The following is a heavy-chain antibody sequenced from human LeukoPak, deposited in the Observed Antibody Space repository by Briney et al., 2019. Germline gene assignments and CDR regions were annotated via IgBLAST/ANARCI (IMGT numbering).Heavy chain of an antibody. CDR2: ISYDGNNK. CDR3: ASLPPDIVVVPAARLDF. J-gene: IGHJ4*02. V-gene: IGHV3-30-3*01. Sequence: GGSLRLSCAASGFTFSSYAMHWVRQAPGKGLEWVALISYDGNNKYYADSVKGRFTISRDNSKNRLYLQMDSLRAEDTAVYSCASLPPDIVVVPAARLDFWGQGTLVTVSS. D-gene: IGHD2-2*01. CDR1: GFTFSSYA.